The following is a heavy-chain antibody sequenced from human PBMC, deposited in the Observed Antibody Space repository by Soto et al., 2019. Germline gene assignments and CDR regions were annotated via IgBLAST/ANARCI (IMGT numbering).Heavy chain of an antibody. CDR1: GFSFSTYS. J-gene: IGHJ6*02. CDR3: VRDWSTFWGMDV. CDR2: IKQDGSEK. Sequence: GGSLRLSCEASGFSFSTYSIHWFRQAPGKGLEWVANIKQDGSEKYYVDSVKGRFAISRDNAKDSLFLQMNNLRAEDTAVYYCVRDWSTFWGMDVWGQGTTVTV. V-gene: IGHV3-7*01.